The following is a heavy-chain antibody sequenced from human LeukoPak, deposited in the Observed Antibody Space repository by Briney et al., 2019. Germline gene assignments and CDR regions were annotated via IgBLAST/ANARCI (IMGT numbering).Heavy chain of an antibody. V-gene: IGHV4-34*01. CDR2: INHSGST. CDR1: GGSFSGYY. Sequence: SETLSLTCAVYGGSFSGYYWSWIRQPPGKGLEWIGEINHSGSTNYNPSPKSRVTISVDTSKNQFSLKLSSVTAADTAVYYCARGLNFYSGSSNWFDPWGQGTLVTVSS. CDR3: ARGLNFYSGSSNWFDP. D-gene: IGHD1-26*01. J-gene: IGHJ5*02.